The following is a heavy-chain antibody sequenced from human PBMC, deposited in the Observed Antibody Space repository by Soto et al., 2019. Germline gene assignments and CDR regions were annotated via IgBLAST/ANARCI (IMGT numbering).Heavy chain of an antibody. J-gene: IGHJ5*02. CDR2: ISHSGIT. CDR3: ARVISGWLDP. CDR1: VVSITSANW. Sequence: PSETLSLTCALSVVSITSANWWTWVRQPPGGGLEWIGEISHSGITNYKASLKSRVTMSVDKTKNDVSLKLTSVTAADTAVYYCARVISGWLDPRGQGTPVTVS. D-gene: IGHD1-26*01. V-gene: IGHV4-4*02.